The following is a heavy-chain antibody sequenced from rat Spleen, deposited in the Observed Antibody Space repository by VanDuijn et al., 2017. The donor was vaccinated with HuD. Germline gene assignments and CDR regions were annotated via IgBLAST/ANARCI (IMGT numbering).Heavy chain of an antibody. J-gene: IGHJ2*01. Sequence: EVQLVDSGGGLVQPGRSLKLSCGASGFTFSNYDMAWARQAPTKGLEWVASISPSGGSTYYRDSVKGRFTVSRDNAKSTLDLQMDSLRSEDTATYYCTREYRYFFDYWGQGVMVIVSS. CDR1: GFTFSNYD. D-gene: IGHD1-5*01. CDR3: TREYRYFFDY. V-gene: IGHV5-27*01. CDR2: ISPSGGST.